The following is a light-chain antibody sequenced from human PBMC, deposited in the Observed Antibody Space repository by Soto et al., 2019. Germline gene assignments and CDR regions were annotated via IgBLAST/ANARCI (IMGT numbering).Light chain of an antibody. V-gene: IGKV3D-11*01. CDR1: QGIKNY. Sequence: EIVMTQSPVTLSVSQGERATLSCRASQGIKNYLAWFQQKPGQAPRLLVYGASTRATGIPARFSGSGSGTDFTLTISSLEPEDFAVYYCQQRSNWPWTFGQGTKVDI. CDR2: GAS. CDR3: QQRSNWPWT. J-gene: IGKJ1*01.